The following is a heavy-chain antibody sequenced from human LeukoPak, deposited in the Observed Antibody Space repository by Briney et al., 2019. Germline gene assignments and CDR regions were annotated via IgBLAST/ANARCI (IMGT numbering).Heavy chain of an antibody. Sequence: SVKVSCKASGGTFSSYAISWVRQAPGQGLEWMGGIIPIFGTANYAQKFQGRVTITADESTSTAYMELSSLRSEDTAVYYCARVLRPNYYDSSGFLDYWGQGTLVTVSS. CDR2: IIPIFGTA. D-gene: IGHD3-22*01. V-gene: IGHV1-69*13. CDR1: GGTFSSYA. J-gene: IGHJ4*02. CDR3: ARVLRPNYYDSSGFLDY.